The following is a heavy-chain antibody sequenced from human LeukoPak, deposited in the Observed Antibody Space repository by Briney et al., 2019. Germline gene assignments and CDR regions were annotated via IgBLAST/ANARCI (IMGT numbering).Heavy chain of an antibody. CDR1: GYTFTSYG. D-gene: IGHD3-22*01. CDR3: ARSGYSDFDFDY. V-gene: IGHV1-69*13. J-gene: IGHJ4*02. Sequence: ASVKVSCKASGYTFTSYGISWVRQAPGQGLEWMGGIIPIFGTANYAQKFQGRVTITADESTSTAYMELSSLRSEDTAVYYCARSGYSDFDFDYWGQGTLVTVSS. CDR2: IIPIFGTA.